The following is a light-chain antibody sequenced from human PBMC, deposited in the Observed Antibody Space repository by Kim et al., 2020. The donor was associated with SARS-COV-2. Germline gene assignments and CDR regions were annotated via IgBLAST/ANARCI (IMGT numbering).Light chain of an antibody. V-gene: IGKV2-30*01. J-gene: IGKJ1*01. Sequence: ASISCRSSQSLVYSDVNTYLNWFQQRPGQSPRRLIYKVSNRDSGVPDRFSGSGSGTDFTLKISRVEAEDVGVYNCTRGAHWPPWTFGQGTKVDIK. CDR3: TRGAHWPPWT. CDR2: KVS. CDR1: QSLVYSDVNTY.